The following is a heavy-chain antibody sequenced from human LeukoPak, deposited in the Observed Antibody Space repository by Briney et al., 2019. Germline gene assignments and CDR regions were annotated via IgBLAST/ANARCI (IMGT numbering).Heavy chain of an antibody. CDR2: INSDGSST. Sequence: GGSLRLSCAASGFTFSSYWMHWVRQAPGKGLVWVSRINSDGSSTSYADSVKGRFTISRDNSKNTLYLQMNSLRAEDTAVYYCARRAGGYSHPYDYWGQGILVTVSS. CDR3: ARRAGGYSHPYDY. CDR1: GFTFSSYW. V-gene: IGHV3-74*01. J-gene: IGHJ4*02. D-gene: IGHD4-23*01.